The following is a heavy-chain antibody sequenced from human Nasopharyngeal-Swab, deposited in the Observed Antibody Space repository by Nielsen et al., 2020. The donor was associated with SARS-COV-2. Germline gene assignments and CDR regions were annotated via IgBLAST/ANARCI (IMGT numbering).Heavy chain of an antibody. CDR1: ALTFSIAW. CDR2: IKSKTDGGTT. Sequence: SVRLAGAAFALTFSIAWMSWVRQAPGKGLEWVGRIKSKTDGGTTDYAAPVKGRFTISRDDSKNTLYLQMNSLKTEDTAVYYCTTRRLWFGELLMSDYWGQGTLVTVSS. CDR3: TTRRLWFGELLMSDY. D-gene: IGHD3-10*01. V-gene: IGHV3-15*01. J-gene: IGHJ4*02.